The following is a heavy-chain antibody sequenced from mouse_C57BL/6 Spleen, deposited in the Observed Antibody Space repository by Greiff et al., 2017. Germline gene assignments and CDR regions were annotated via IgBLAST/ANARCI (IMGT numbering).Heavy chain of an antibody. J-gene: IGHJ4*01. CDR1: GYSFTGYF. CDR3: ARSFGDYDDYYAMDY. Sequence: LQESGPELVKPGDSVKISCKASGYSFTGYFMNWVMQSHGKSLAWIGRINPYNGDTFYNQKFKGKATLTVDKSSSTAHMELRSLTSEDSAVYYCARSFGDYDDYYAMDYWGQGTSVTVSS. V-gene: IGHV1-20*01. CDR2: INPYNGDT. D-gene: IGHD2-4*01.